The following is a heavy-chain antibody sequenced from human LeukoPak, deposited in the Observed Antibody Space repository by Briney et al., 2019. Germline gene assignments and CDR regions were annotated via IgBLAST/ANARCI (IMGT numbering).Heavy chain of an antibody. Sequence: PGGSLRLSCAASGFTFSSYSMNWVRQAQGKGLVWVSRISSDGSGTSYADSVKGRFTISRDDAKNTLYLQMNSLRAEDTAVYYCAREGFHFDYWGQGTLVTVSS. D-gene: IGHD3-10*01. CDR1: GFTFSSYS. CDR2: ISSDGSGT. J-gene: IGHJ4*02. V-gene: IGHV3-74*01. CDR3: AREGFHFDY.